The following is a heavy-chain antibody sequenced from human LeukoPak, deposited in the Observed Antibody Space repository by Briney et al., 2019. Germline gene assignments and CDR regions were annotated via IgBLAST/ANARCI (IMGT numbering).Heavy chain of an antibody. V-gene: IGHV4-59*01. CDR3: ARGGRENGYHSNDGFDI. CDR1: GGSISGYY. J-gene: IGHJ3*02. CDR2: IYYSGST. Sequence: SETLSLTCTVSGGSISGYYWSWIRQPPGKGLEWIGYIYYSGSTKYNPSLKSRVTMSVDTSRNQFSLKLSSVTAADTAVYYCARGGRENGYHSNDGFDIWGKGTMVTVSS. D-gene: IGHD3-22*01.